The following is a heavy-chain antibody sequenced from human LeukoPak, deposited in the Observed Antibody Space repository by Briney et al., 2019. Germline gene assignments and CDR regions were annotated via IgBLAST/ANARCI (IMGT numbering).Heavy chain of an antibody. D-gene: IGHD3-10*01. CDR1: GYTFTGYY. Sequence: ASVKVSCKASGYTFTGYYIHWVRQAPGQGLEWMAWINPDSGGTNYAQKFQGRVTMTRDTSISTAYMELSRLRSDDTAVYYCARGRLGTWFGELKAWGQGTLVTVSS. J-gene: IGHJ5*02. CDR2: INPDSGGT. V-gene: IGHV1-2*02. CDR3: ARGRLGTWFGELKA.